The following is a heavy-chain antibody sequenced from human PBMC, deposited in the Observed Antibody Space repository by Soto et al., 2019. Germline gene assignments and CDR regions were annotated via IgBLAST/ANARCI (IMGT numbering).Heavy chain of an antibody. J-gene: IGHJ5*02. V-gene: IGHV1-8*01. Sequence: QVQLVQSGAEVKKPGASVKVSCKASGYTFTSYDINWLRQATGQGLEWMGWMNPTSGNTGYAQKFQGRVTMTRTTSISAAYMELSSLRSDGTAVYYFASSPRAGSRNWFGPWCQGTLVTVSS. CDR2: MNPTSGNT. D-gene: IGHD3-10*01. CDR1: GYTFTSYD. CDR3: ASSPRAGSRNWFGP.